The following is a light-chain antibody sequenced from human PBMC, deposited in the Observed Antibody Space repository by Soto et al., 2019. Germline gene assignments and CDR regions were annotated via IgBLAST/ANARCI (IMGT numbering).Light chain of an antibody. J-gene: IGKJ1*01. CDR3: QQYNNWPRT. V-gene: IGKV3-15*01. CDR1: QSVSRN. CDR2: GAS. Sequence: EIVMTQSPATLSVSPGERATLSCRASQSVSRNLAWYQQKPGQAPRILIYGASTRATGIPGRFSGSGSGTEFTLSIRRLQYEDFAVDYCQQYNNWPRTFGQGTKVEIK.